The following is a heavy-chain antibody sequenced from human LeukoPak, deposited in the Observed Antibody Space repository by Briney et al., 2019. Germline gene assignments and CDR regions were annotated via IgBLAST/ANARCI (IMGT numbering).Heavy chain of an antibody. Sequence: GGSLRLSCAASGFSFNDAWMNWVRQAPGKGLEWVGRIKSKTDGGTTDNAAPVKGRFTISRDDSKNTLYLQMNSLKTEDTAVYYCIRYGDKYYYDSSGFKRAFDIWGQGTKVTVSS. D-gene: IGHD3-22*01. CDR3: IRYGDKYYYDSSGFKRAFDI. V-gene: IGHV3-15*01. CDR2: IKSKTDGGTT. J-gene: IGHJ3*02. CDR1: GFSFNDAW.